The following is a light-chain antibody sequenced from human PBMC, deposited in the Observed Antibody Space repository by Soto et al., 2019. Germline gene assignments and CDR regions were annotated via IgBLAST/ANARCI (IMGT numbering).Light chain of an antibody. CDR1: SSDVGGYNY. Sequence: QSALTQPPSASVSPGQSVTISCTGTSSDVGGYNYVSWYQQHPGKAPKLMIYEVSKRPSGVPDRFSGSKSGNTASLTVSGLQAKDEADYYCSSYAGSNNFVFGTGTKVTVL. V-gene: IGLV2-8*01. CDR3: SSYAGSNNFV. J-gene: IGLJ1*01. CDR2: EVS.